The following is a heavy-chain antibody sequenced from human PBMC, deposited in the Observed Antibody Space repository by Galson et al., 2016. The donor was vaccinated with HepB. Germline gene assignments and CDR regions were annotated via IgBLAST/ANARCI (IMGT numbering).Heavy chain of an antibody. D-gene: IGHD2-15*01. V-gene: IGHV2-5*02. J-gene: IGHJ4*02. Sequence: PALVKPTQTLTLTCSFSGFSLTTSGVGVGWIRQPPGKALEWLALVYWDDTKHFSPPLRSRLTITKDTSENQVVLTVTNVDALDAGTYYCSLLANIVVAEPATGYLAYWGQGTLVAVSS. CDR3: SLLANIVVAEPATGYLAY. CDR2: VYWDDTK. CDR1: GFSLTTSGVG.